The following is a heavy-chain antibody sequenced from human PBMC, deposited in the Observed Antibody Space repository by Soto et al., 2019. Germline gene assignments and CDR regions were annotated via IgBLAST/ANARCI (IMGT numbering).Heavy chain of an antibody. CDR3: ARTCSEDIVARFDVFDI. V-gene: IGHV1-46*01. Sequence: ASVKVSCKASGYTFTSYYMHWVRQAPGQGLEWMGIINPSGGSTSYAQKFQGRVTMTRGTSTSTVYMELSSLRSEDTAVYYCARTCSEDIVARFDVFDIWGQRTMVTVSS. CDR1: GYTFTSYY. D-gene: IGHD2-15*01. CDR2: INPSGGST. J-gene: IGHJ3*02.